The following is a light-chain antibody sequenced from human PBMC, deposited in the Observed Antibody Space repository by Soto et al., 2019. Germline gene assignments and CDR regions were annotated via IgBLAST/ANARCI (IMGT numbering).Light chain of an antibody. CDR1: QSVSGY. Sequence: EIVLTQSPATLSLSPGERATLSCRASQSVSGYLAWYQQKPGQAPRLLIYDASKRATGIRSRVSGSGFGSDYTLTMSSLEPEDLAVYYCQQLSKSLTFGQGTKVEIK. CDR3: QQLSKSLT. CDR2: DAS. J-gene: IGKJ1*01. V-gene: IGKV3-11*01.